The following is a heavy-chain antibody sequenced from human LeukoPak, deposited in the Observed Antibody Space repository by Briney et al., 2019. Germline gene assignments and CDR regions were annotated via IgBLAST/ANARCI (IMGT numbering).Heavy chain of an antibody. CDR1: GFTFGSYW. CDR2: INTDGSST. Sequence: PGGSLRLSCAASGFTFGSYWMHWVRQAPGKGLVWVSRINTDGSSTSYADSVKGRFTISRDNAKNTLYLQMNSLRAEDTAVYYCARAGNYYDSSGYYHDYWGQGTLVTVSS. J-gene: IGHJ4*02. V-gene: IGHV3-74*01. D-gene: IGHD3-22*01. CDR3: ARAGNYYDSSGYYHDY.